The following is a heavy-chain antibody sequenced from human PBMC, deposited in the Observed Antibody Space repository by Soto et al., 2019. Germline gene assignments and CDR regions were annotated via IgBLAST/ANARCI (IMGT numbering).Heavy chain of an antibody. CDR1: GYTFTSYG. CDR2: ISAYNGNT. J-gene: IGHJ5*02. D-gene: IGHD2-15*01. Sequence: GASVKVSCKASGYTFTSYGISWVRQAPGQGLEWMGWISAYNGNTNYAQKLQGRVTMTTDTSTSTACMELRSLRSDDTAVYYCARDQVYCSGGSCYSYNWFDPWGQGTLVTVSS. CDR3: ARDQVYCSGGSCYSYNWFDP. V-gene: IGHV1-18*01.